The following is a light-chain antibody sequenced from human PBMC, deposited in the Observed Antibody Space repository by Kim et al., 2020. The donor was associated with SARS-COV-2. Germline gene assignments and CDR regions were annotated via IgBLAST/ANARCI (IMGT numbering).Light chain of an antibody. CDR2: DVS. CDR3: SSYTSSSTLYV. Sequence: QSITISCTGTSSDVGGYNYVYWYQQHPGKAPKLMIYDVSNRPSGVSNRFSGSKSGYTASLTISGLQAEDEADYYCSSYTSSSTLYVFGTGTKVTVL. V-gene: IGLV2-14*03. J-gene: IGLJ1*01. CDR1: SSDVGGYNY.